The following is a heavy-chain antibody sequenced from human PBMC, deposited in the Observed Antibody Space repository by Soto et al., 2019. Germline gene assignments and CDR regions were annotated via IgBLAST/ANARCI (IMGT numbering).Heavy chain of an antibody. J-gene: IGHJ6*02. CDR2: IWYDGSNK. CDR1: GFTFSSYG. Sequence: QVQLVESGGGVVQPGRSLRLSCAASGFTFSSYGMHWVRQAPGKGLEWVAVIWYDGSNKYYADSVKGRFTISRDNSKNTLYLQMNSLRAEDTAVYYCARMGDLSVGVRGTYYGMDVWGQGTTVTVSS. V-gene: IGHV3-33*01. D-gene: IGHD1-26*01. CDR3: ARMGDLSVGVRGTYYGMDV.